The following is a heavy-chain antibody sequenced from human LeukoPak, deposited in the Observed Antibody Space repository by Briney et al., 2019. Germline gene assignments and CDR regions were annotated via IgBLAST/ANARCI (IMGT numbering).Heavy chain of an antibody. D-gene: IGHD1-14*01. CDR1: GFTFADYA. CDR3: ARIDSRRTFDI. V-gene: IGHV3-7*01. CDR2: INEDGNKK. J-gene: IGHJ3*02. Sequence: GGSLRLSCAASGFTFADYAMSWVRQAPGKGLEWVANINEDGNKKYYADSVKGRFTISRDNAKNSLSLQMNNLRFEGTAVYYCARIDSRRTFDIWGQGTMVTVSS.